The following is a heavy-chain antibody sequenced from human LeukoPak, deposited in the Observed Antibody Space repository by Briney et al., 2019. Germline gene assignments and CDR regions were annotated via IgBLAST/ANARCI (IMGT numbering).Heavy chain of an antibody. V-gene: IGHV4-39*07. J-gene: IGHJ5*02. Sequence: SETLSLTCTVSGGSISSSSYYWGWIRQPPGKGLEWIGSIYYSGSTYYNPSLKSRVTISVDTSKNQFSLKLSSVTAADTAVYYCARSPGSGSYSRPSPTLPFDPWGQGTLVTVSS. CDR1: GGSISSSSYY. D-gene: IGHD3-10*01. CDR3: ARSPGSGSYSRPSPTLPFDP. CDR2: IYYSGST.